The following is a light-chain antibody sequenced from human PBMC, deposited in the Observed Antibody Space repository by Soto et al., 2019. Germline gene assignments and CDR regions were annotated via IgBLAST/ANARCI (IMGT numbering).Light chain of an antibody. CDR1: QGIREY. CDR2: GAS. J-gene: IGKJ1*01. CDR3: QAFNSALRP. V-gene: IGKV1-27*01. Sequence: QMTQSPSSLSASLGDRVTITCRASQGIREYVAWYQQKPGKVPKLLIYGASTLQSGVPSRFSGSGSGTDFTVTISSLQPADLGTYYCQAFNSALRPFGQGTKVYIK.